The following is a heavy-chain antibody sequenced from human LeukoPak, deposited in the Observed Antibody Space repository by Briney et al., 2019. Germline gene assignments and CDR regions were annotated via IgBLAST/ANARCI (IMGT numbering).Heavy chain of an antibody. CDR2: INPNTGDA. CDR1: GFIFTRFY. CDR3: VRVPRLPTGDKAGY. J-gene: IGHJ4*02. D-gene: IGHD2-21*01. Sequence: GASVKVSCKTSGFIFTRFYIHWVRQAPGQGLEWVGYINPNTGDARAGRNFEDRVTLTTDTSIDTAYMEFNRLRSDDTAMYFCVRVPRLPTGDKAGYWGQGTLVSVSS. V-gene: IGHV1-2*02.